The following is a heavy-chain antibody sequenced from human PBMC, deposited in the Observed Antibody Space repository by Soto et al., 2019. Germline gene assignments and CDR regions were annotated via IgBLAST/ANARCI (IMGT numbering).Heavy chain of an antibody. J-gene: IGHJ6*03. CDR3: ARSKLVRDYYYYYMDV. Sequence: SETLSLTCTVSGGSISSSSYYWGWIRQPPGKGLEWIGSIYYSGSTYYNPSLKSRVTISVDTSKNQFSLKLSSVTAADTAVYYCARSKLVRDYYYYYMDVWGKGTTVTVSS. D-gene: IGHD6-6*01. CDR1: GGSISSSSYY. CDR2: IYYSGST. V-gene: IGHV4-39*01.